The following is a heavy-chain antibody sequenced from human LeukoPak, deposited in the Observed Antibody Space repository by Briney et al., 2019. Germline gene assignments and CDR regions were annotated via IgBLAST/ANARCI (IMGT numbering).Heavy chain of an antibody. CDR1: GFTFSNYA. CDR2: ISATGGST. V-gene: IGHV3-23*01. D-gene: IGHD1-26*01. Sequence: GGSLRLSCAASGFTFSNYAMTWVRQAPGKGLEWVSAISATGGSTYYADSVKGRFTISRDSSKNTLYLQMNSLRAEDTALYYCAKNSVGGSYYPIGYWGQGTLVTVSS. CDR3: AKNSVGGSYYPIGY. J-gene: IGHJ4*02.